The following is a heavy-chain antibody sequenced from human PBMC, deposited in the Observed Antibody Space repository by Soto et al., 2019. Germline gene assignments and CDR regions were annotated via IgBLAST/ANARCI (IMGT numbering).Heavy chain of an antibody. CDR2: IYTDGST. CDR3: ARDPRVTTDYGLDV. CDR1: GFTVGSNF. J-gene: IGHJ6*02. V-gene: IGHV3-53*02. Sequence: EVQLMETGGGLVQPGGSLRLSCAASGFTVGSNFMTWVRQAPGKGLEWISFIYTDGSTYYTDSVKGRFTISRDDSRNSVYLQMNSLRAEDTAVYYCARDPRVTTDYGLDVWGQGTTVTASS. D-gene: IGHD4-17*01.